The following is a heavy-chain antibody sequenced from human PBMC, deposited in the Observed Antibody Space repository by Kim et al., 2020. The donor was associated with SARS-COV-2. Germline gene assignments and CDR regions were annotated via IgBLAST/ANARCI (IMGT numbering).Heavy chain of an antibody. CDR2: IYPGDSDT. Sequence: GESLKISRKGSGYSFTSYWIGWVRQMPGKGLEWMGIIYPGDSDTRYSPSFQGQVTISADKSISTAYLQWSSLKASDTAMYYCARLEGSGWTYYYYGMDVWGQGTTVTVSS. V-gene: IGHV5-51*01. CDR3: ARLEGSGWTYYYYGMDV. CDR1: GYSFTSYW. D-gene: IGHD6-19*01. J-gene: IGHJ6*02.